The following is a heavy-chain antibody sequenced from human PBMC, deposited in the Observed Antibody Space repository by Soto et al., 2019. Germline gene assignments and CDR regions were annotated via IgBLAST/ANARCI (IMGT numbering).Heavy chain of an antibody. CDR1: GGSFSGYY. Sequence: SETLSLTCAVYGGSFSGYYWSWIRQPPGKGLEWIGEINHSGSTNYNPSLKSRVTISVDTSKNQFSLKLSSVTAADTAVYYCARGKVVSFYYYMDVWGKGTTVTVSS. CDR3: ARGKVVSFYYYMDV. J-gene: IGHJ6*03. V-gene: IGHV4-34*01. D-gene: IGHD2-15*01. CDR2: INHSGST.